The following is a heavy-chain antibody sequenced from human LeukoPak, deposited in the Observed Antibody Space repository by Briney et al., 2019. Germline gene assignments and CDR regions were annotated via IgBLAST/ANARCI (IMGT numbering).Heavy chain of an antibody. CDR3: ARGLSRWSTPTSSYYYRMEV. CDR1: GGTLSTYS. D-gene: IGHD4-23*01. V-gene: IGHV1-69*13. J-gene: IGHJ6*02. CDR2: IIPIFNTI. Sequence: SVTVSYTASGGTLSTYSISWVRQAPGQGLEWMGGIIPIFNTINYAQRFQGRVTLTADESTNTAYMEPSSLRSEDTAVYYCARGLSRWSTPTSSYYYRMEVWGQ.